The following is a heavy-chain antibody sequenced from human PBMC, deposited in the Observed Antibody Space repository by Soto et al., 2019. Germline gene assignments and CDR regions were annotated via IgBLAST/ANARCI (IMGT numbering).Heavy chain of an antibody. CDR2: FDPEDGET. Sequence: ASVKVSCKVSGYTLTELSMHWVRQAPGKGLEWMGGFDPEDGETIYAQKFQGRVTMTEDTSTDTAYMELSSLRSEDTAVYYCATWVYDSSGYYHNPSAWGQGTLVTVSS. D-gene: IGHD3-22*01. CDR3: ATWVYDSSGYYHNPSA. CDR1: GYTLTELS. J-gene: IGHJ4*02. V-gene: IGHV1-24*01.